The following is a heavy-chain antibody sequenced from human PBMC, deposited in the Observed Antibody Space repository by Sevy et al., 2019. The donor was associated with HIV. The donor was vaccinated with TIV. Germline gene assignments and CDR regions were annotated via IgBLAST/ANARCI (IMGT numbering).Heavy chain of an antibody. J-gene: IGHJ5*02. D-gene: IGHD2-15*01. V-gene: IGHV3-7*03. CDR1: GFTFSSYW. CDR3: ARVPNKYCSGGSCYSGGWFDP. CDR2: IKQDGSEK. Sequence: GGSLRLSCAASGFTFSSYWISWVRQAPGKGLEWVANIKQDGSEKYYVDSVKGRFTISRDNAKNSLYLQMNSLRAEDTAVYYCARVPNKYCSGGSCYSGGWFDPWGQGTLVTVSS.